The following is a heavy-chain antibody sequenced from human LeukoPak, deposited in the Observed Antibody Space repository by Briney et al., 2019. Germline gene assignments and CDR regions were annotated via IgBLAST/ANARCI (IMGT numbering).Heavy chain of an antibody. CDR3: AREDYGGNSAYAFDI. CDR1: GFTFSSYW. V-gene: IGHV3-74*01. CDR2: INSDGSST. J-gene: IGHJ3*02. D-gene: IGHD4-23*01. Sequence: GGSLRLSCAASGFTFSSYWMPWVRQAPGKGLVWVSRINSDGSSTSYADSVKGRFTISRDNAKNTLYLQMNSLRAEDTAVYYCAREDYGGNSAYAFDIWDQGTMVTVSS.